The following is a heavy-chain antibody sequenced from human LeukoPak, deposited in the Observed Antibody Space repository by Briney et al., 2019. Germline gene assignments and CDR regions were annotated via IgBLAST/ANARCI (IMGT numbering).Heavy chain of an antibody. J-gene: IGHJ5*02. Sequence: SQTLSLTCAISGDSVSSNSVTWNWIRQSPSRGLEWLGRTYYRSTWYNNYAVSVRGRITVNPDTSKNQFSLHLNSVTPEDTAVYYCARRLTQYDCFDPWGQGILVTVSS. CDR3: ARRLTQYDCFDP. V-gene: IGHV6-1*01. D-gene: IGHD2-2*01. CDR1: GDSVSSNSVT. CDR2: TYYRSTWYN.